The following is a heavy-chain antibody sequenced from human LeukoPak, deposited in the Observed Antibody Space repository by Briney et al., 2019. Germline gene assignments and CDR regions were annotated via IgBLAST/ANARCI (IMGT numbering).Heavy chain of an antibody. V-gene: IGHV4-34*01. Sequence: SETLSLTCAVYGGSFSGYYWSWIRQPPGKGLEWIGEINHSGSTNYNPSLKSRVTISVDTSKNQFSLKLSSVTAADTAVYYCARGRRGSIYYHSSGYSDYWGQGTLVTVSS. D-gene: IGHD3-22*01. J-gene: IGHJ4*02. CDR1: GGSFSGYY. CDR2: INHSGST. CDR3: ARGRRGSIYYHSSGYSDY.